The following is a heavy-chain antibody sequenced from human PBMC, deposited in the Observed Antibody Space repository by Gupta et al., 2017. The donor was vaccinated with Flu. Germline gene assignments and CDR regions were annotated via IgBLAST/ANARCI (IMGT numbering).Heavy chain of an antibody. V-gene: IGHV4-31*02. CDR2: IYHSGFT. J-gene: IGHJ4*02. D-gene: IGHD3-3*02. Sequence: CWIRQRPGKGLEWIGYIYHSGFTHSNPSLKSRFSTSVDTSTNQFSRNLTDVTAADTAVYYCARGVGSIFGVITGLDYWGQGAQVTVSS. CDR3: ARGVGSIFGVITGLDY.